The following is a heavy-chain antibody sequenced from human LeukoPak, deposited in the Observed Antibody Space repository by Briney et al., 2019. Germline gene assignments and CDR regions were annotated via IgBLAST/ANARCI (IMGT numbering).Heavy chain of an antibody. J-gene: IGHJ3*02. CDR2: MFYSGST. Sequence: SETLSLTCTVSGGSISSYYWSWIRQPPGKGLEWIGYMFYSGSTNYNPSLKSRVTISVDTSKNQFSLKLSSVTAADTAVYYCARYSYCGGDCYDAFDIWGQGTMVTVSS. V-gene: IGHV4-59*01. D-gene: IGHD2-21*02. CDR3: ARYSYCGGDCYDAFDI. CDR1: GGSISSYY.